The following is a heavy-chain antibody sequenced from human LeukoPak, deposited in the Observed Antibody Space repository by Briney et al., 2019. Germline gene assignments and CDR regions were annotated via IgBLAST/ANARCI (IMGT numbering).Heavy chain of an antibody. V-gene: IGHV4-39*01. J-gene: IGHJ3*01. CDR1: GGSISSGSYY. D-gene: IGHD4-17*01. CDR2: IYYSGST. CDR3: AGLAYGAYAALDL. Sequence: SETLSLTCTVSGGSISSGSYYWGWIRQPPGKGLEWIGSIYYSGSTYYNPSLKSRVTISVDTSKNQFSLKLRSVTAADTAVFYCAGLAYGAYAALDLWAQGTMVTVSS.